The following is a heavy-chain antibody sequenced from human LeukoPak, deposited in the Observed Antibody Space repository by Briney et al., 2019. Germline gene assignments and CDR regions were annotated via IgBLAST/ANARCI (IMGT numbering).Heavy chain of an antibody. CDR2: IYSGGST. J-gene: IGHJ1*01. V-gene: IGHV3-53*01. CDR3: ASMYFSQYLQH. CDR1: GFTVNSNY. Sequence: QPGGSLRLSCAASGFTVNSNYMSWARQAPGKGLEWVSVIYSGGSTYYADSVKGRFTISRDNSKNTLYLQMNSLRAEDTAVYYCASMYFSQYLQHWGQGTLVSVSS. D-gene: IGHD2-8*01.